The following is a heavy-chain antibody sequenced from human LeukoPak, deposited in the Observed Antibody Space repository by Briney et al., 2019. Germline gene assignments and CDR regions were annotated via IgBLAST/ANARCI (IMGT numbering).Heavy chain of an antibody. J-gene: IGHJ4*02. CDR2: ISDNGGST. CDR1: GFTFSSYA. Sequence: GGSLRLSCAASGFTFSSYAMSWVRQAPGKGLEWVSGISDNGGSTDYADSVKGRFTISRDNSKNTLYLQMNSMRAEDTAVYYCARGPHRFGELLLSSFDYWGQGTLVTVSS. D-gene: IGHD3-10*01. V-gene: IGHV3-23*01. CDR3: ARGPHRFGELLLSSFDY.